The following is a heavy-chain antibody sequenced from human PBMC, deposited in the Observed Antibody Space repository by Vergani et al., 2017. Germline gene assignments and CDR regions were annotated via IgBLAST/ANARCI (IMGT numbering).Heavy chain of an antibody. CDR1: GYTFTSYA. CDR2: INAVNGNT. V-gene: IGHV1-3*01. Sequence: QVQLVQSGAEVKKSGASVKVSCKASGYTFTSYAMHWVRQAPGQRLEWMGWINAVNGNTKYSQKFQGRVNITRDTSASTAYMELSSLRSEDTAVYYCARGLDYDILTGYHDAFDIWGQGTMVTVSS. J-gene: IGHJ3*02. D-gene: IGHD3-9*01. CDR3: ARGLDYDILTGYHDAFDI.